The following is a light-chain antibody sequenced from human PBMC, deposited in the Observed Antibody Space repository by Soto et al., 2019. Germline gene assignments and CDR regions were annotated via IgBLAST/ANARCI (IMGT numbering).Light chain of an antibody. CDR2: AAS. CDR3: QQYGTSPT. CDR1: QTVSISY. V-gene: IGKV3-20*01. J-gene: IGKJ1*01. Sequence: EIVMTQSPGTLSLSPGERATLSCRASQTVSISYLGWYQQKPGQAPRLLIYAASNRATGIPDRFSGSGSGTDFTLTISRLEPEDFAVYYCQQYGTSPTFGQGTKV.